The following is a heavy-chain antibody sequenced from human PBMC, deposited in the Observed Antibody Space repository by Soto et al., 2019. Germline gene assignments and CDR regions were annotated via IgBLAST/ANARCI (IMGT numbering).Heavy chain of an antibody. CDR3: ATDCYSITWFDP. Sequence: SETLSLTCTVSGGSISSGDYYWSWIRQPPGKGLEWIGYIYYSGSTYYNPSLKSRVTISVDTSKNQFSLKLSSVTAADTAVYYCATDCYSITWFDPWGQGTLVTVSS. CDR2: IYYSGST. V-gene: IGHV4-30-4*01. J-gene: IGHJ5*02. D-gene: IGHD2-21*02. CDR1: GGSISSGDYY.